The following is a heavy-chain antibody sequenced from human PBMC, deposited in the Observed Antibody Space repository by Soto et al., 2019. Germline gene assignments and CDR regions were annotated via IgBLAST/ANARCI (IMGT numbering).Heavy chain of an antibody. CDR3: AKGRRRFLEWPYGMDV. CDR1: GFTFSSYA. V-gene: IGHV3-23*01. D-gene: IGHD3-3*01. Sequence: GGSLRLSCAASGFTFSSYAMSWVRQAPGKGLEWVSAISGSGGSTYYADSVKGRFTISRDNSKNTLYLQMNSLRAEDTAVYYCAKGRRRFLEWPYGMDVWGQGTTVTVSS. J-gene: IGHJ6*02. CDR2: ISGSGGST.